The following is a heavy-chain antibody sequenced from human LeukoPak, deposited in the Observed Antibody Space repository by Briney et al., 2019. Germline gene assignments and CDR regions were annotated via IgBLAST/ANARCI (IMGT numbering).Heavy chain of an antibody. V-gene: IGHV4-38-2*02. J-gene: IGHJ4*02. D-gene: IGHD6-19*01. CDR2: IYHSGST. CDR3: TRSRSYSSGWSIFDY. Sequence: SETLSLTCTVSGGSISSYYWGWIRQPPGKGLEWIGSIYHSGSTYYNPSLKSRVTISVDTSKNQFSLKLSSVTAAGTAVYCGTRSRSYSSGWSIFDYWGQGTLVTVCS. CDR1: GGSISSYY.